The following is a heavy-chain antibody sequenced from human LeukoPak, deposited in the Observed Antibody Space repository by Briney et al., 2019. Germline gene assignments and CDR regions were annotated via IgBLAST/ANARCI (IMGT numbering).Heavy chain of an antibody. CDR2: ISGYNGNT. CDR3: ARDDALVATGSFDY. CDR1: GYTFTTYG. D-gene: IGHD5-12*01. Sequence: ASLKVSCKASGYTFTTYGINWVRQAPGQGLEWMGWISGYNGNTEYAQKLQDRVTMTTDTSTSTAYMELRSLRSDDTAVYYCARDDALVATGSFDYWGLGTLVTVSS. J-gene: IGHJ4*02. V-gene: IGHV1-18*01.